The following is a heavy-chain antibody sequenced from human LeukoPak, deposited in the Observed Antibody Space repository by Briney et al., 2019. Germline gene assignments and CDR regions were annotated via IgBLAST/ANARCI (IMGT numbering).Heavy chain of an antibody. J-gene: IGHJ5*02. CDR2: IYYSGGA. CDR3: ARDYSRGYAWFDP. V-gene: IGHV4-31*03. Sequence: SETLSLTCTVSGDSISSGGYYWSWIRQHPGKGLEWIGYIYYSGGAYYNPFLKSRVSISVDTSKNQFSLKLTSVTAADTALYFCARDYSRGYAWFDPWGQGILVTVSS. CDR1: GDSISSGGYY. D-gene: IGHD5-12*01.